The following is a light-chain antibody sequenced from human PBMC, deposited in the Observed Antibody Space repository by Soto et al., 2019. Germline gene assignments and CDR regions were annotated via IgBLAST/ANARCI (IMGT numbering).Light chain of an antibody. Sequence: SVLTQPPSASGTPGQRVTISCSGSSSNIGSNYVYWYQQLPGTAPKLLIYSNNQRPSGVPDRFSGSKSGTSASLAISGLRCEDEAHYYCAAWDDSLSGYVFGTGTKVTVL. CDR1: SSNIGSNY. CDR2: SNN. J-gene: IGLJ1*01. CDR3: AAWDDSLSGYV. V-gene: IGLV1-47*02.